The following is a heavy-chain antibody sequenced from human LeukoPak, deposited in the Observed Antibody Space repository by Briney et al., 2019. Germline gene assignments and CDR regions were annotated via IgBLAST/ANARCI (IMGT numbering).Heavy chain of an antibody. CDR2: ISDSGDSI. CDR3: TASSNWYFQH. V-gene: IGHV3-23*01. J-gene: IGHJ1*01. D-gene: IGHD6-13*01. Sequence: GGSLRLSCAASGITFSNYAMSWVRQAPGKGLERVSGISDSGDSIYYTDSVKGRFTISRDNSKNTMYLQMNSLRAEDTAVYYCTASSNWYFQHWGQGFLVTVSS. CDR1: GITFSNYA.